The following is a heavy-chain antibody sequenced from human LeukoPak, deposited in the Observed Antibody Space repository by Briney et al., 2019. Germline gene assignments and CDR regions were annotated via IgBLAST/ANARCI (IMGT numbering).Heavy chain of an antibody. Sequence: GGSLRLSCAASGLTVNSNYMSWVRQAPGKGLEWVSVIYSGGSTYYADSVKGRFTISRDNSKNTLYLQINSLRAEDTAVYYCARDGDGYNPPYFDYWGQGTLVTVSS. D-gene: IGHD5-24*01. V-gene: IGHV3-66*02. CDR1: GLTVNSNY. CDR3: ARDGDGYNPPYFDY. CDR2: IYSGGST. J-gene: IGHJ4*02.